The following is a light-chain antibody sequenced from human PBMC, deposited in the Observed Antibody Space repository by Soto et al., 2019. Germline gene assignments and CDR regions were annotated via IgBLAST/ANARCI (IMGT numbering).Light chain of an antibody. Sequence: IVLAQSPNTLSLSPGERATLSCRASQSVSSNFLAWYQQRPGQAPRLLIYGASSRATGIPDRFSGSGSGTDFTLTISRLEPEDVAEYYCQQYGSSPPTFGQGTRLEIK. CDR1: QSVSSNF. J-gene: IGKJ5*01. CDR3: QQYGSSPPT. CDR2: GAS. V-gene: IGKV3-20*01.